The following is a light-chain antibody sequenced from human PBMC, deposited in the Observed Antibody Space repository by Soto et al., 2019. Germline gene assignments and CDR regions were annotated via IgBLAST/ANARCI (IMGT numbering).Light chain of an antibody. CDR2: GAS. J-gene: IGKJ4*01. CDR1: QSVNSN. CDR3: QQYNNWPLT. Sequence: EIVMTQSPASLSVSPGERATLSCRASQSVNSNLAWYQQKPGQAPRLLIYGASTRATGIPGRFRGSGSGTEFTLTISSLQSEDFAVYYCQQYNNWPLTFGGGTKVEIK. V-gene: IGKV3-15*01.